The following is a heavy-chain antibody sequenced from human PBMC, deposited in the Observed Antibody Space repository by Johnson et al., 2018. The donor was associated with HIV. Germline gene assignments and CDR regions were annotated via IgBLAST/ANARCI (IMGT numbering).Heavy chain of an antibody. CDR2: ISYDGGNK. CDR3: ARDPYGSGPYVAFDI. Sequence: VQLVESGGGLVQPGGSLRLSCAASGFTFSSYAMHWVRQAPGKGLEWVAVISYDGGNKYYADSVKGRFTISRDNSKNTLYLQMNSLRAEDTAVYYCARDPYGSGPYVAFDIWGQGTMVTVSS. V-gene: IGHV3-30*04. D-gene: IGHD3-10*01. CDR1: GFTFSSYA. J-gene: IGHJ3*02.